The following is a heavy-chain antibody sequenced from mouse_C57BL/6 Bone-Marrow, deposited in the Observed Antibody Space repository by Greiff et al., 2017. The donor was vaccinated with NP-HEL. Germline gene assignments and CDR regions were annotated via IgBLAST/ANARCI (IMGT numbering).Heavy chain of an antibody. V-gene: IGHV5-6*01. Sequence: DVQLVESGGDLVKPGGSLKLSCAASGFTFSSYGMSWVLQTPDKRLEWVATISSGGSYTYYPDSVKGRFTISRDNAKNTLYLQMSILKSEDTAMYYCAITTVVAPLDYWGQGTTLTVSS. J-gene: IGHJ2*01. CDR3: AITTVVAPLDY. D-gene: IGHD1-1*01. CDR1: GFTFSSYG. CDR2: ISSGGSYT.